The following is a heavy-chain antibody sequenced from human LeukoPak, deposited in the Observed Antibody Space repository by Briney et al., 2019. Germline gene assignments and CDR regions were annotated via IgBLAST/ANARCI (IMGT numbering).Heavy chain of an antibody. Sequence: ASVKVSCKASGYTFTNYGIGWVRQAPGQGLEWMGWISAYNGITNYAQKFQGRVTMTTYTSTTTAYMEVRSLRSDDTAVYYCARNPKSRVTPSHYYYMDVWGKGTTVTVSS. CDR1: GYTFTNYG. CDR3: ARNPKSRVTPSHYYYMDV. V-gene: IGHV1-18*01. J-gene: IGHJ6*03. D-gene: IGHD3-10*01. CDR2: ISAYNGIT.